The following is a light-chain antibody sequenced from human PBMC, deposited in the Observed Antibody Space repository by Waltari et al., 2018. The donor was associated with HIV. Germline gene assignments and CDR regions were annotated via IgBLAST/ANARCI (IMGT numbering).Light chain of an antibody. CDR1: SSHVGGYNY. J-gene: IGLJ3*02. CDR3: SSYTSSSTLGV. V-gene: IGLV2-14*01. CDR2: EVS. Sequence: QSALTQPASVSGSPGQSITISCTGTSSHVGGYNYVYWYQQHPGKAPKLMIYEVSNRPSGVSNRFSGSKSGNTASLTISGLQAEDEADYYCSSYTSSSTLGVFGGGTKLTVL.